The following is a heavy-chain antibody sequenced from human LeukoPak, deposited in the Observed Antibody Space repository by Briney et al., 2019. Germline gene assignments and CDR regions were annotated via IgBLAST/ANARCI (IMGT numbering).Heavy chain of an antibody. J-gene: IGHJ5*02. CDR3: ARGHDYGDPNWFDP. D-gene: IGHD4-17*01. V-gene: IGHV4-61*08. Sequence: SETLSLTCTVSGGSISSGGYYWSWIPQPPGKGLEWIGYIYYSGGTNYNPSLKSRVTISVDTSKNQFSLKLSSVTAADTAVYYCARGHDYGDPNWFDPWGQGTLVAVSS. CDR1: GGSISSGGYY. CDR2: IYYSGGT.